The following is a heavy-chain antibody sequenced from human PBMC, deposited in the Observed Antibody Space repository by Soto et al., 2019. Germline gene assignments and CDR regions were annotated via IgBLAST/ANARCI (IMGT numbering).Heavy chain of an antibody. CDR3: FFFQAEDGIRDYCTVSAFLLNRSSDL. D-gene: IGHD3-9*01. Sequence: KGLEWVAVISYDGSNKYYADSVKGRFTISRDNSKNTLLLQLNSLRAEDTAVYYFFFFQAEDGIRDYCTVSAFLLNRSSDL. V-gene: IGHV3-30-3*01. J-gene: IGHJ2*01. CDR2: ISYDGSNK.